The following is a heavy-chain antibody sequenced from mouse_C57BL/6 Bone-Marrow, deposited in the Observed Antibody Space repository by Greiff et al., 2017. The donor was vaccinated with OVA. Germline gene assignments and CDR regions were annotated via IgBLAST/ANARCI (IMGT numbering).Heavy chain of an antibody. V-gene: IGHV1-15*01. CDR1: GYTFTDYE. D-gene: IGHD2-14*01. Sequence: VQLKESGAELVRPGASVTLSCKASGYTFTDYEMHWVKQTPVHGLEWIGAIDPETGGTAYNQKFKGKAILTADKSSSTAYMELRSLTSEDSAVYYCTRTRTKVDDWGQGTTLTVSS. CDR3: TRTRTKVDD. J-gene: IGHJ2*01. CDR2: IDPETGGT.